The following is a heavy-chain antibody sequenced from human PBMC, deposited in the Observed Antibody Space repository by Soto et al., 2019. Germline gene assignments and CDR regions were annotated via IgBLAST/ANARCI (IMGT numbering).Heavy chain of an antibody. CDR1: GFTFKNFA. Sequence: EVQLLESGGGLVQPGGSLRLSCVASGFTFKNFAVSWVRQAPGKGMEWVSAIGGSGSSANYADSVKGRFTVSRDDSKSTLYLQMSGLRVDDTDLYYCAKDAVAYNGEWDWFDLWGQGTLVTVSS. CDR2: IGGSGSSA. J-gene: IGHJ5*02. V-gene: IGHV3-23*01. D-gene: IGHD3-10*01. CDR3: AKDAVAYNGEWDWFDL.